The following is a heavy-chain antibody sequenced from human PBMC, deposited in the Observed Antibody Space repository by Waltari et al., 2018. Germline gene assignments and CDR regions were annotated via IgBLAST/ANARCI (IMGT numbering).Heavy chain of an antibody. D-gene: IGHD3-16*01. V-gene: IGHV4-4*07. CDR2: IYVGGTT. J-gene: IGHJ5*02. CDR3: ARETRHGDWFDP. CDR1: GASVVSNY. Sequence: QVQLHESGPGLVQPSETLSLACSVSGASVVSNYWSWIRQSAGKGMEWIGRIYVGGTTNYNPALSGRVSMSVDMSKNQIFLKIMSVTAADTGVYYCARETRHGDWFDPWGQGTLVTVSS.